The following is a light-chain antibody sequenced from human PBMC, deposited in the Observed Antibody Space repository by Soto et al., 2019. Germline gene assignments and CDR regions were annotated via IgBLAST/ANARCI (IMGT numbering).Light chain of an antibody. CDR3: GTWESSRNWV. CDR2: ENI. CDR1: TSNIGNNY. V-gene: IGLV1-51*01. J-gene: IGLJ3*02. Sequence: QSVLTQSPSVSAAPGQTVTISCSGTTSNIGNNYVSWYQLLPETAPKLLIYENIKRPSGIPDRFSGSKSGTSATLVITGLQTGDEADYYCGTWESSRNWVFGGGTKLTVL.